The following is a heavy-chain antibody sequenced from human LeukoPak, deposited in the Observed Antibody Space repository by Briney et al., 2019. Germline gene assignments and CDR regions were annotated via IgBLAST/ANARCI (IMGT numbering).Heavy chain of an antibody. Sequence: ASVKVSCKASGYTFTSYYMHWVRQAPGQGLEWMGIINPSGGSTSYAQKFQGRVTMTRDTSTSTVYMELSSLRSEDTAVYYCAREETIDIVVVPAAIRGNNWFDPWGQGTLVTVSS. D-gene: IGHD2-2*02. CDR2: INPSGGST. CDR3: AREETIDIVVVPAAIRGNNWFDP. J-gene: IGHJ5*02. CDR1: GYTFTSYY. V-gene: IGHV1-46*01.